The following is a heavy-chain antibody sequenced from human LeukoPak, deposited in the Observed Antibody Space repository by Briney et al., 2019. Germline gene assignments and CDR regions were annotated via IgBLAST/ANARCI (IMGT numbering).Heavy chain of an antibody. CDR2: IYYSGST. D-gene: IGHD3-22*01. V-gene: IGHV4-59*12. CDR1: GGSISSYY. J-gene: IGHJ5*02. CDR3: AREDYYDSSGYYSYNWFDP. Sequence: SETLSLTCTVSGGSISSYYWSWIRQPPGKGLEWIGYIYYSGSTNYNPSLKSRVTISVDTSKNQFSLKLSSVTAADTAVYYCAREDYYDSSGYYSYNWFDPWGQGTLVTVSS.